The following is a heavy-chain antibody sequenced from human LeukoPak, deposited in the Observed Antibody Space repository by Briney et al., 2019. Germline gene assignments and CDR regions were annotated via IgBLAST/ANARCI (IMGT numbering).Heavy chain of an antibody. D-gene: IGHD3-22*01. CDR1: GFTFSSYA. CDR3: AKDHSVDLEDYYDSSGYYSH. V-gene: IGHV3-23*01. Sequence: GGSLRLSCAASGFTFSSYAMSWVRQAPGKGLEWVSAISGSGGSTYYADSVKGRFTVSRDNSKNTLYLQMNSLRAEDTAVYYRAKDHSVDLEDYYDSSGYYSHWGQGTLVTVSS. CDR2: ISGSGGST. J-gene: IGHJ4*02.